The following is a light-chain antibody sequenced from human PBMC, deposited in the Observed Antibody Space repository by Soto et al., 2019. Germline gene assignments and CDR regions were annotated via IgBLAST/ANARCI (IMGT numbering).Light chain of an antibody. CDR3: CSYAGSSTSVV. Sequence: QSVLTQPASVSGSPGQSITISSTGTSSDVGSYNLVSWYQQHPGKAPKLMIYEGSKRPSGVSNRFSGSKSGNTASLTISGLQAEDEADYYCCSYAGSSTSVVFGGGTKVTVL. V-gene: IGLV2-23*01. J-gene: IGLJ2*01. CDR2: EGS. CDR1: SSDVGSYNL.